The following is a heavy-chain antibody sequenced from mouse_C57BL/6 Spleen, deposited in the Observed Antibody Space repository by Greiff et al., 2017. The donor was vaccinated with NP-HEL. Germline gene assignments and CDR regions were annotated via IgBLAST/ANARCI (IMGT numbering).Heavy chain of an antibody. V-gene: IGHV1-18*01. J-gene: IGHJ4*01. CDR1: GYTFTDYN. Sequence: EVQLQQSGPELVKPGASVKIPCKASGYTFTDYNMDWVKQSHGKSLEWIGDINPNNGGTIYNQKFKGKATLTVDKSSSTAYMELRSLTSEDTAVYYCARSYYYGSSRYYAMDYWGQGTSVTVSS. CDR2: INPNNGGT. CDR3: ARSYYYGSSRYYAMDY. D-gene: IGHD1-1*01.